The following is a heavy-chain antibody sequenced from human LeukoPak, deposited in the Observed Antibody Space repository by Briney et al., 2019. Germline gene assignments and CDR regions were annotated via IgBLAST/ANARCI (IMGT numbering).Heavy chain of an antibody. J-gene: IGHJ4*02. V-gene: IGHV3-48*03. Sequence: SGGSLRLSCAASGFTFGSYEMNWVRQAPGKGLEWVSYIGTIISTTYYADSVKGRFTASRDDAKSSLYLQMSSLRAEDTAVYYCARNVYDLRGQWLVPGFDYWGQGTLVTVSS. CDR1: GFTFGSYE. CDR2: IGTIISTT. CDR3: ARNVYDLRGQWLVPGFDY. D-gene: IGHD6-19*01.